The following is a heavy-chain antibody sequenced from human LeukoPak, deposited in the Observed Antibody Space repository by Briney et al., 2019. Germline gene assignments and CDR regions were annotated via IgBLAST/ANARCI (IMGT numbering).Heavy chain of an antibody. Sequence: SGGSLRLSCAASGFTFSSHDIHWVCQAAGKGLEWVSSIGTAGDTYYAGSVKGRFTISRENAKNSLYLQMNSLRAGDTAVYYCVRATSGFDYWGQGTLVTVSS. J-gene: IGHJ4*02. CDR1: GFTFSSHD. CDR2: IGTAGDT. V-gene: IGHV3-13*01. D-gene: IGHD3-3*01. CDR3: VRATSGFDY.